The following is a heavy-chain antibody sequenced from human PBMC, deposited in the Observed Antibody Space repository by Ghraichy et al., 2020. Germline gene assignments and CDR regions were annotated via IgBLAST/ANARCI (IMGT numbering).Heavy chain of an antibody. CDR2: ISWNSGSI. CDR3: AKEYNPYGMDV. CDR1: GFTFDDYA. D-gene: IGHD1-1*01. Sequence: GGSLRLSCAASGFTFDDYAMHWVRQAPGKGLEWVSGISWNSGSIGYADSVKGRFTISRDNAKNSLYLQMNSLRAEDTALYYCAKEYNPYGMDVWGQGTTVTVSS. J-gene: IGHJ6*02. V-gene: IGHV3-9*01.